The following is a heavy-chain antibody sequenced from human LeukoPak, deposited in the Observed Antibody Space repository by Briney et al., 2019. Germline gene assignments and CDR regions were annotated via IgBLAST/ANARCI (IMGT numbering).Heavy chain of an antibody. Sequence: SETLSLTCTVSGGSISSYYWSWIRQPPGKGLEWIGYIYYSGSTNYNPSLKSRVTISVDTSKNQFSLKLSSVTAADTAVYYCARDGGSYWGQGTLVTVSS. CDR3: ARDGGSY. V-gene: IGHV4-59*01. CDR1: GGSISSYY. CDR2: IYYSGST. J-gene: IGHJ4*02. D-gene: IGHD3-10*01.